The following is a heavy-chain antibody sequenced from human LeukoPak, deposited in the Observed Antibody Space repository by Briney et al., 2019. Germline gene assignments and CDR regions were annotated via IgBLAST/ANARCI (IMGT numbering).Heavy chain of an antibody. CDR1: GYTFTSYG. V-gene: IGHV1-18*01. J-gene: IGHJ4*02. D-gene: IGHD1-26*01. Sequence: ASVKVSCKASGYTFTSYGISWVRQAPGQGLEWMGWISAYNGNTNYAQKLQGRVTMTTDTSTSTAYMELRSLRSDDTAVYYCARDLLRVGARVPGYWGQGTLVTVPS. CDR3: ARDLLRVGARVPGY. CDR2: ISAYNGNT.